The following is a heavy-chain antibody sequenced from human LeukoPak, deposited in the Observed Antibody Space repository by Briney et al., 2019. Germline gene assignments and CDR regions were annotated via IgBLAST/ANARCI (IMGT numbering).Heavy chain of an antibody. CDR3: ARSYYDSRDDAFDI. CDR1: GGSISTYY. V-gene: IGHV4-59*01. J-gene: IGHJ3*02. D-gene: IGHD3-22*01. Sequence: PSETLSLTCTVPGGSISTYYWSWIRQPPGKGLEWIGYIYYSGNTNYKPSLKSRVSMSEDTSKNQFSLRLSSVTAADTAVYYCARSYYDSRDDAFDIWGQGTMVTVSS. CDR2: IYYSGNT.